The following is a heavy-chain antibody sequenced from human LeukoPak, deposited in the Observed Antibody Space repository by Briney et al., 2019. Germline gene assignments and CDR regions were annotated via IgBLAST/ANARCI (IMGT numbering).Heavy chain of an antibody. Sequence: PGGSLRLSCAASGFTVSSNYMSWVRQAPGKGLEWVSVIYSGGSTYYADSVKGRFTISRDNSKNTLYLQMNSLRAEDTAVYYCARDPPAKTYYYGSGGDYWGQGTLVTVSS. CDR1: GFTVSSNY. D-gene: IGHD3-10*01. V-gene: IGHV3-53*01. CDR2: IYSGGST. J-gene: IGHJ4*02. CDR3: ARDPPAKTYYYGSGGDY.